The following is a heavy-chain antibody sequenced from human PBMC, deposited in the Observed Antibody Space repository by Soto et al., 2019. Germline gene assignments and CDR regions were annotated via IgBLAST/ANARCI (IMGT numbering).Heavy chain of an antibody. V-gene: IGHV3-23*01. CDR3: AKLTYPSDSTGYYYERVSGWIDS. CDR1: GFMFSSYA. D-gene: IGHD3-22*01. Sequence: GGSLRLSCAASGFMFSSYAMSWVRQAPGKGLEWVSSISASGGTANLADSVEGRCTISRDNSKSTLYLQMNSLRAEDTAVYYCAKLTYPSDSTGYYYERVSGWIDSWGQGTLVTVSS. CDR2: ISASGGTA. J-gene: IGHJ5*01.